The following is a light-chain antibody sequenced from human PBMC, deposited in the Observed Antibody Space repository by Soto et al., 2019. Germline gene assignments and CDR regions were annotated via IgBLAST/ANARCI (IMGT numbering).Light chain of an antibody. CDR1: QAISSN. CDR2: GAS. CDR3: QHYNNWIGT. J-gene: IGKJ4*01. Sequence: EIVMTQSPATLSVSRGERATLSCRANQAISSNLAWYQQKPGQAPRLLIYGASTRATDIPDRFSGSGSGTEFTLSISSLQPEDFAVYYCQHYNNWIGTFGGGTKVDIK. V-gene: IGKV3-15*01.